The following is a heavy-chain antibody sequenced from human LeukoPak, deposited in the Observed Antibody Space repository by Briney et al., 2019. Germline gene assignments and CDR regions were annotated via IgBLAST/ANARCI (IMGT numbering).Heavy chain of an antibody. CDR1: GYTFTSYG. D-gene: IGHD1-26*01. V-gene: IGHV1-18*01. J-gene: IGHJ4*02. CDR2: ISAYNGNT. Sequence: ASVKVSCKASGYTFTSYGISWVRQAPGQGLEWMGWISAYNGNTNYAQKLQGRVTMTTDTSTSTAYMELRSLRSDETAVYYCARDTVGATRRGFFDYWGQGTLVTVSS. CDR3: ARDTVGATRRGFFDY.